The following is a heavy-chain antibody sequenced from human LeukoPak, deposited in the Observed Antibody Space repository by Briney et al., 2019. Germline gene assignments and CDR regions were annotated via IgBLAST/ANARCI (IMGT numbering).Heavy chain of an antibody. J-gene: IGHJ4*02. CDR1: GYSFTSYW. D-gene: IGHD6-13*01. CDR2: IYPGDSDI. Sequence: GVSLKISSKGSGYSFTSYWIGWARPMPGKGLEWMGIIYPGDSDIRYSPSFQGQVTISSAKSISTTYLPWNCLNASPTTLFYCSRLPAAGSIIDYWGQGTLVTDSS. V-gene: IGHV5-51*01. CDR3: SRLPAAGSIIDY.